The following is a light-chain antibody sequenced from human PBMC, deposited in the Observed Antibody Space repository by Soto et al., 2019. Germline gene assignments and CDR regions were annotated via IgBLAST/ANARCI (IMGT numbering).Light chain of an antibody. Sequence: EIVMTQSPATLSVSPGERATLSCRASQSVSSNLAWYQQKPGQAPRLLMYVSSTRATGIPDRFSGSGSGTEFTHTISSLQSEDFAVYYCQQHNNWPPWTFGQGTKVEIK. V-gene: IGKV3-15*01. CDR3: QQHNNWPPWT. CDR2: VSS. J-gene: IGKJ1*01. CDR1: QSVSSN.